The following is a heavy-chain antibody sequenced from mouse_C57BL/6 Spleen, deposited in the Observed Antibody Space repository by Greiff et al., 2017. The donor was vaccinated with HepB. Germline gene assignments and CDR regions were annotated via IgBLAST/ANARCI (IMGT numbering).Heavy chain of an antibody. CDR2: IDPETGGT. Sequence: QVQLQQSGAELVRPGASVTLSCKASGYTFTDYEMHWVKQTPVHGLEWIGAIDPETGGTAYNQKFKGKAILTADKSSSTAYMELRSLTSEDSAVYYCTRGGTTAPYWYFDVWGTGTTVTVSS. D-gene: IGHD1-2*01. V-gene: IGHV1-15*01. CDR1: GYTFTDYE. J-gene: IGHJ1*03. CDR3: TRGGTTAPYWYFDV.